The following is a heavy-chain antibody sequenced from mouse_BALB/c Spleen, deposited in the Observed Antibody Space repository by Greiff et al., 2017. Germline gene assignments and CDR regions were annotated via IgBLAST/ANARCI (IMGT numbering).Heavy chain of an antibody. V-gene: IGHV5-17*02. D-gene: IGHD2-4*01. CDR3: ARDSTMITTRYFDV. J-gene: IGHJ1*01. Sequence: EVHLVESGGGLVQPGGSRKLSCAASGFTFSSFGMHWVRQAPEKGLEWVAYISSGSSTIYYADTVKGRFTISRDNPKNTLFLQMTSLRSEDTAMYYCARDSTMITTRYFDVWGAGTTVTVSS. CDR1: GFTFSSFG. CDR2: ISSGSSTI.